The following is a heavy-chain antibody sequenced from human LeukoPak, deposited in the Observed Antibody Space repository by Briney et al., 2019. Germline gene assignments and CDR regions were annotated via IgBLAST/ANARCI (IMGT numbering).Heavy chain of an antibody. V-gene: IGHV3-7*01. CDR1: GFTFSTYW. J-gene: IGHJ4*02. D-gene: IGHD3-16*01. Sequence: PGGSLRLSCAASGFTFSTYWMTWVRQAPAKGLEWVAHIKEDGSEKYYVDSVKGRFTISRDNAKNSLYLQMNSLRVEDTAVYYCARDRTRPYYWGQGTLVTVSS. CDR2: IKEDGSEK. CDR3: ARDRTRPYY.